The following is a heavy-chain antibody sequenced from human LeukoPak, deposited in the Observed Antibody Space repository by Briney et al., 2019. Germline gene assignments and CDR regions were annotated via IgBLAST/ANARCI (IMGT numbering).Heavy chain of an antibody. J-gene: IGHJ4*02. CDR1: GGSISSSSYY. CDR3: ARKIWFGEMDY. Sequence: PSETLSLTCTVSGGSISSSSYYWGWIRQPPGKGLEWIGSIYYSGSTYYNPSLKSRVTISVDTSKNQFSLKLSSVTAADTAVYYCARKIWFGEMDYWGQGTLVTVSS. V-gene: IGHV4-39*07. CDR2: IYYSGST. D-gene: IGHD3-10*01.